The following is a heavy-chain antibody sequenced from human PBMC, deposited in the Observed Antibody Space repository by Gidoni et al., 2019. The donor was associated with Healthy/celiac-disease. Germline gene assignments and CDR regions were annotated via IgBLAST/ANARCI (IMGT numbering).Heavy chain of an antibody. CDR3: ARVNLGYCSSTSCSDPPFDY. D-gene: IGHD2-2*01. CDR2: IYYSGST. CDR1: GGSISSGDYY. J-gene: IGHJ4*02. Sequence: QVQLQESGPGLVKPSQTLSLTCTVSGGSISSGDYYWRWIRQPPGKGLEWIGYIYYSGSTYYNPSLKSRVTISVDTSKNQFSLKLSSVTAADTAVYYCARVNLGYCSSTSCSDPPFDYWGQGTLVTVSS. V-gene: IGHV4-30-4*01.